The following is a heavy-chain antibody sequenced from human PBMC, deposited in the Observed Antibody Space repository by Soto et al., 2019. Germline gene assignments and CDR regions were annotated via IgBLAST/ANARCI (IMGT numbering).Heavy chain of an antibody. CDR2: ISDRGDTT. CDR1: GFTISSNA. J-gene: IGHJ4*02. D-gene: IGHD1-7*01. V-gene: IGHV3-23*01. Sequence: EVQLLESGGGLVQPGGSLRLSCAASGFTISSNAMYWVRQAPGKGLEWVSAISDRGDTTHYADSVKGRFTISRDTSKNTLYLQLHALRSHDTAVYYCAKDKPGTPSFDYWGQGTLVTVSS. CDR3: AKDKPGTPSFDY.